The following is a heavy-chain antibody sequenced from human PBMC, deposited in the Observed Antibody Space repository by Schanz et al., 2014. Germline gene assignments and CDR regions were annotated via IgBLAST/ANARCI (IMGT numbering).Heavy chain of an antibody. D-gene: IGHD3-10*01. V-gene: IGHV3-23*01. Sequence: EVQLLESGGGLVQPGGSLRLSCAASGFTFSSYAMSWVRQAPGKGLEWVSAISGSGGNTYYADAVRGRFTISRDNSNKTVDLQMNSLRAEDTALYYCVRDELLWFGEVLSLDYWGQGALVTVSS. CDR1: GFTFSSYA. CDR3: VRDELLWFGEVLSLDY. J-gene: IGHJ4*02. CDR2: ISGSGGNT.